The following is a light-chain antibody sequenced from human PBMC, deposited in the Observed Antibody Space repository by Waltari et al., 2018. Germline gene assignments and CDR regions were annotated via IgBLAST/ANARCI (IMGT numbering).Light chain of an antibody. J-gene: IGLJ3*02. CDR2: HVT. Sequence: QSALTQPASVSGSPGQSITISCTGTSSDIGANNYVSWYRQHPGKAPKLILYHVTTRPSGVSNRFSGSKSGNTASLPISGLQAEDEADYFCSSYTITYTRVFGGGTKLTVL. V-gene: IGLV2-14*01. CDR1: SSDIGANNY. CDR3: SSYTITYTRV.